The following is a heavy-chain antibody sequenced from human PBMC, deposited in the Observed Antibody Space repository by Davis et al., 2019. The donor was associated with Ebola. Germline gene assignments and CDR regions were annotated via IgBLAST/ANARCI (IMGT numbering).Heavy chain of an antibody. Sequence: ASVKVSCKASGYTFTSYGITWVRQAPGQGLEWMGWINPHNGNTNYAQNVQGRVTMTTDTSTSTACMKVGSLRSDDTAVYYCARAQFPTTSDHWGQGTLVTVSS. CDR1: GYTFTSYG. D-gene: IGHD1-1*01. CDR2: INPHNGNT. J-gene: IGHJ4*02. CDR3: ARAQFPTTSDH. V-gene: IGHV1-18*04.